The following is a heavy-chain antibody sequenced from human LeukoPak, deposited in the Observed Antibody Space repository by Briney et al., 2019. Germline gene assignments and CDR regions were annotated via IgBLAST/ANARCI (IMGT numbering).Heavy chain of an antibody. V-gene: IGHV3-64D*06. CDR3: VRRGSVVTTYDY. CDR1: GFIFSGYA. Sequence: GGSLRLSCSASGFIFSGYAMEWVRQAPGKGLECLSGITTNGITTYYADSVKGRFTISRDNTKNALYLQMTSLRAEDTAIYYCVRRGSVVTTYDYWGQGSLVTVAS. J-gene: IGHJ4*02. CDR2: ITTNGITT. D-gene: IGHD2-21*02.